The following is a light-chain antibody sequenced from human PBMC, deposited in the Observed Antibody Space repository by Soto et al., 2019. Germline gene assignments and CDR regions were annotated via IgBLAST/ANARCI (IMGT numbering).Light chain of an antibody. CDR1: SGDIGAYNY. V-gene: IGLV2-11*01. CDR2: DVN. Sequence: QSALTQPRSVSGSPGQSVTFSCTGTSGDIGAYNYVSWYQFHPGKAPKMIIYDVNKRPSGVPDRFSGSKSGNTAYLTISWLHAEDEADYYCCSYAHTSRVFGGGTQLTVL. J-gene: IGLJ3*02. CDR3: CSYAHTSRV.